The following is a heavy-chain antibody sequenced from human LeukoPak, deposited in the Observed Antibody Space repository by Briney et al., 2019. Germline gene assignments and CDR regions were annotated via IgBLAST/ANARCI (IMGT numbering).Heavy chain of an antibody. V-gene: IGHV4-34*01. D-gene: IGHD6-25*01. CDR1: GGSFSGYY. Sequence: SETLSLTCAVYGGSFSGYYWSWIRQPPGKGLEWIGEINHSGSTNYNPSLKSRVTISVDTSKNQFSLKLSSVTAADTAVYYCARQRSKSAPLDYWGQGTLVTVSS. CDR3: ARQRSKSAPLDY. J-gene: IGHJ4*02. CDR2: INHSGST.